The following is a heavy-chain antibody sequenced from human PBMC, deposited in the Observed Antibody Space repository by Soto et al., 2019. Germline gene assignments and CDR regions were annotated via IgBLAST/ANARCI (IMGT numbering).Heavy chain of an antibody. J-gene: IGHJ6*03. CDR1: GDRFTDYY. CDR3: ARESVGATATLDYYYFYMDV. D-gene: IGHD1-26*01. CDR2: INPNSGVT. V-gene: IGHV1-2*04. Sequence: QVQLVQSGAEVKEPGASVTVSCRASGDRFTDYYMHWVRQAPGQGLEWMGWINPNSGVTKYAQKFQGWVTMTRDTSIRTVDMQLSRLGFDDTAIYYSARESVGATATLDYYYFYMDVWGTGTTVTVSS.